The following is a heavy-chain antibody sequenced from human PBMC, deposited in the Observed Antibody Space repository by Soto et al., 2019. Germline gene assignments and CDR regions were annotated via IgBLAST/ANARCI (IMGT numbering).Heavy chain of an antibody. D-gene: IGHD3-9*01. Sequence: ASVKVSCKTSGYTFNNFGISWVRQAPGQGFEWMGWISDYSGDTKIAEKFQDRATLTTDTATSTAYMELRSLTSHDTAVYYCERDLDYDIFIGYRGPPSFDNWGQGTRVTVSS. CDR3: ERDLDYDIFIGYRGPPSFDN. CDR1: GYTFNNFG. J-gene: IGHJ4*02. V-gene: IGHV1-18*01. CDR2: ISDYSGDT.